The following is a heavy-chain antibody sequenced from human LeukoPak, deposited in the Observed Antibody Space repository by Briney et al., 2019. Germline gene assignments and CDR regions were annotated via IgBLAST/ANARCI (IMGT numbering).Heavy chain of an antibody. CDR1: GFTFSSYG. J-gene: IGHJ4*02. CDR2: ISGSGGST. D-gene: IGHD3-22*01. CDR3: AKIDYDSSGYYYAPIDY. Sequence: PGGSLRLSCAASGFTFSSYGMSWVRQAPGRGLEWVSAISGSGGSTYYADSVKGRFTISRDNSKNTLYLQMNSLRAEDTAVYYCAKIDYDSSGYYYAPIDYWGQGTLVTVSS. V-gene: IGHV3-23*01.